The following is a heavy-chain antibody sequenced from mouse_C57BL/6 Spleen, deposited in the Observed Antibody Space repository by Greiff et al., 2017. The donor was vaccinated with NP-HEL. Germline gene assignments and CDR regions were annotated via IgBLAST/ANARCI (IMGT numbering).Heavy chain of an antibody. CDR2: ISYSGST. CDR3: AREGPLPDYWYFDV. V-gene: IGHV3-1*01. Sequence: DVKLQESGPGMVKPSQSLSLTCTVTGYSITSGYDWHWIRHFPGNKLEWMGYISYSGSTNYNPSLKSRISITHDTSKNHFFLKLNSVTTEDTATYYCAREGPLPDYWYFDVWGTGTTVTVSS. CDR1: GYSITSGYD. J-gene: IGHJ1*03.